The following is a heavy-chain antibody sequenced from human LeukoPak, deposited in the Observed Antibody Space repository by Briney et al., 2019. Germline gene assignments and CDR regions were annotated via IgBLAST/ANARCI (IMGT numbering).Heavy chain of an antibody. CDR1: GFTFSSHW. V-gene: IGHV3-7*01. D-gene: IGHD2-2*01. J-gene: IGHJ3*02. CDR2: IKQDGSEK. Sequence: GGSLRLSCAASGFTFSSHWMSWVRQAPGKGLEWVANIKQDGSEKYYVDFVKGRFTISRDNAKNSLYLQMNSLRAEDTAKYYGRRETGSSSLFDTCDALDIWGQGRVVTVSS. CDR3: RRETGSSSLFDTCDALDI.